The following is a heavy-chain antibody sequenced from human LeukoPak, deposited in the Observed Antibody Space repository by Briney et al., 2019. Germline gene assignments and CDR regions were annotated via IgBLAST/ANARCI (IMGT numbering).Heavy chain of an antibody. CDR2: ISGSGGST. V-gene: IGHV3-23*01. Sequence: GGSLRLSCAASGFTFSSYAMSWVRQAPGKGLEWVSAISGSGGSTYYADSVKGRFTISRDNAKNSLYLQMNSLRAEDTAVYYCARGSEWASGVSDYWGQGTLVTVSS. CDR3: ARGSEWASGVSDY. CDR1: GFTFSSYA. J-gene: IGHJ4*02. D-gene: IGHD3-3*01.